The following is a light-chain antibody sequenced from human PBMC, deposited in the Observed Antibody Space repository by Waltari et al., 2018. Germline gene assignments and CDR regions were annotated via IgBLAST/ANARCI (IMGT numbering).Light chain of an antibody. CDR2: SAS. J-gene: IGKJ1*01. Sequence: DIQMTQSPLSLSASVGDRVTVTCRASQSVSTHLNWYQHKPGKAPELLVYSASFLETRVPSRFSAGGSGTDFNFTITAVQPEDFATYYCQETYTPPWTFGPGTRLEIK. CDR1: QSVSTH. V-gene: IGKV1-39*01. CDR3: QETYTPPWT.